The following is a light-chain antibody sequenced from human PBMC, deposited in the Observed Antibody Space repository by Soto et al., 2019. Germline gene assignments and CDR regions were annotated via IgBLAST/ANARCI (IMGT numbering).Light chain of an antibody. Sequence: DIQMTQSPSTLSASVGDRVTITCRASQSISSWLAWYQQKPGKAPKLLIYKASSLESGVPSRFGGSGSGTEFTLTISSLQPDDFAPYHCTEYNSYSVTFGGGAKVEIK. CDR1: QSISSW. CDR2: KAS. CDR3: TEYNSYSVT. J-gene: IGKJ4*01. V-gene: IGKV1-5*03.